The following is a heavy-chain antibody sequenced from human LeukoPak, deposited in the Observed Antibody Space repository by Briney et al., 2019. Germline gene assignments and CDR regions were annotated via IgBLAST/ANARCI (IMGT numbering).Heavy chain of an antibody. D-gene: IGHD3-22*01. CDR1: GYSFSEYW. CDR2: VYPGDSAT. CDR3: ARGRYYYDSSGYYYPPFDY. V-gene: IGHV5-51*01. Sequence: GESLKISCKGSGYSFSEYWIAWVRQLPGKGLGWRGVVYPGDSATRYSPSFQGQVTISADQSTSTASLQWSSLKASDTAMYYCARGRYYYDSSGYYYPPFDYWGQGTLVTVSS. J-gene: IGHJ4*02.